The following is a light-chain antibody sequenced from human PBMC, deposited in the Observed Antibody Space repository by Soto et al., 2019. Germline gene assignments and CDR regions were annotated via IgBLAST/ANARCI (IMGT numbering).Light chain of an antibody. V-gene: IGKV1-39*01. CDR1: QTISTY. Sequence: DIQMTQSPSSLSASVGDSVTITCRASQTISTYLNWYQQKPGRAPKVLISDVSSLQSGVPSRFSGSGSGTDFSLTISSLQTEDSSTYYCQQTFFSRPTFGGGTKVEI. CDR2: DVS. J-gene: IGKJ4*01. CDR3: QQTFFSRPT.